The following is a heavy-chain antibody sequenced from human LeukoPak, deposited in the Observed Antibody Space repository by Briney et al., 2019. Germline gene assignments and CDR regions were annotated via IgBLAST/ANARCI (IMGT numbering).Heavy chain of an antibody. V-gene: IGHV1-2*02. CDR3: ARDCEQWLVPWIVTRGFCYMDV. CDR2: INPNSGGT. J-gene: IGHJ6*03. D-gene: IGHD6-19*01. Sequence: ASVKVSCKASGYTFTGYYMHWVRQAPGQGLEWMGWINPNSGGTNYAQKFQGRVTMTRDTSISTAYMELSRLRSDDTAVYYCARDCEQWLVPWIVTRGFCYMDVWGKGTTVTISS. CDR1: GYTFTGYY.